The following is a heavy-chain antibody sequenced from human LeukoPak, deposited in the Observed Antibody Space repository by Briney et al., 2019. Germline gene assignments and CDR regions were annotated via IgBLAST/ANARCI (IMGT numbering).Heavy chain of an antibody. D-gene: IGHD1-26*01. CDR1: GFTFSSYA. Sequence: GGSLRLSCAASGFTFSSYAMSWVRQAPGKGLEWVSAISGSGGSTYYADSVKGRFTISRDNFKNTLFLQMNSLRAEDTAVYYCAREGSGSHYDYWGQGTLVTVSS. CDR2: ISGSGGST. J-gene: IGHJ4*02. CDR3: AREGSGSHYDY. V-gene: IGHV3-23*01.